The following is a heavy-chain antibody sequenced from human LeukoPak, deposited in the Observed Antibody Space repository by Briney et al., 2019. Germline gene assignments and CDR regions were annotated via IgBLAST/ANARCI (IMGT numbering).Heavy chain of an antibody. V-gene: IGHV3-23*01. CDR3: AKDGYNYDSSGHFDY. CDR1: GFTFSTYA. CDR2: ISGSGGAT. J-gene: IGHJ4*02. Sequence: SGGSLRLSCAASGFTFSTYAMHWVRQPPGKGLEWVSAISGSGGATYHADADSVKGRFIISRDNSKNTLYLQINSLRVEDTAVYYCAKDGYNYDSSGHFDYWGQGTLVTVSS. D-gene: IGHD3-22*01.